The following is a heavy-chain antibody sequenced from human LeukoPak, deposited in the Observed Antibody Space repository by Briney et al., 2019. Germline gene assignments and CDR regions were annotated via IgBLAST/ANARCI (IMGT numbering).Heavy chain of an antibody. V-gene: IGHV4-39*02. J-gene: IGHJ5*02. CDR1: GGSISSSIYY. Sequence: SETLSLTCTVSGGSISSSIYYWGWIRQPPGKGLEWIGSFYYSGSTYSNPSLKSRVTISVDTSKKQFSLNLSSVTAADTAVYYCARESSSWSNWFDPWGQGTLVTVSS. CDR2: FYYSGST. D-gene: IGHD6-13*01. CDR3: ARESSSWSNWFDP.